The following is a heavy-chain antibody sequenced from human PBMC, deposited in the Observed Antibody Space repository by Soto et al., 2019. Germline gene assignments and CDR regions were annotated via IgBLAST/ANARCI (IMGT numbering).Heavy chain of an antibody. V-gene: IGHV3-23*01. CDR3: AKVIGGSESYWGGSHYYYALDV. CDR2: ISGSDGTT. D-gene: IGHD3-10*01. CDR1: GFTFTDFA. Sequence: GGSLRLSCAASGFTFTDFAMYWVRQAPNKGLEWVSVISGSDGTTYYADSVRGRFTMSRDNSMNTVYLQMISLRAEDTAVYYCAKVIGGSESYWGGSHYYYALDVWGQGTTVTVSS. J-gene: IGHJ6*02.